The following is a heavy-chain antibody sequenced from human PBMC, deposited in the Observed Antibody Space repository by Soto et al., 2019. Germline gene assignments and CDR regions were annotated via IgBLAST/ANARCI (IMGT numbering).Heavy chain of an antibody. J-gene: IGHJ4*02. CDR1: GFTLSDHY. CDR3: ARWVSGSPDN. Sequence: EVQVVESGGGLVQPGGSLRLSCAASGFTLSDHYMDWVRQAPGKGLEWVGRTKNKANRYTTEYAASVNGRFTISRDDSKNSLYLQMNSLKTEDTAVYYCARWVSGSPDNWGQGTLVTVSS. D-gene: IGHD1-26*01. V-gene: IGHV3-72*01. CDR2: TKNKANRYTT.